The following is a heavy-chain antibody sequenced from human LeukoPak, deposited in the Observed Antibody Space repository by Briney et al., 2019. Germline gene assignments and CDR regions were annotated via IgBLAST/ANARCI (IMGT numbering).Heavy chain of an antibody. CDR2: INHSGST. J-gene: IGHJ6*02. CDR1: GGSFSGYY. CDR3: ARLARSAGMEV. Sequence: PSETLSLTCAVYGGSFSGYYWSWIRQPPGKGLEWIGEINHSGSTNYNPSLKSRVTISVDTSKNQFSLKLSSVTAADTAVYYCARLARSAGMEVWGQGTTVTVS. V-gene: IGHV4-34*01.